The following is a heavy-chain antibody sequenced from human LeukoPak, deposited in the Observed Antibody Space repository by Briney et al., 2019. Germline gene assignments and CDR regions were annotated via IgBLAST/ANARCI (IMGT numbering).Heavy chain of an antibody. J-gene: IGHJ4*02. CDR3: ARLDTSGCLDW. CDR1: GGSISSYY. CDR2: LDNTGGT. D-gene: IGHD6-19*01. V-gene: IGHV4-59*08. Sequence: PSETLSLTCAVSGGSISSYYWIWIRQPPGKGLEWIGYLDNTGGTKYNPSLKSRVTISVATSKNQVSLKLGSVTAADTAVYYGARLDTSGCLDWWGQGTLVTVSS.